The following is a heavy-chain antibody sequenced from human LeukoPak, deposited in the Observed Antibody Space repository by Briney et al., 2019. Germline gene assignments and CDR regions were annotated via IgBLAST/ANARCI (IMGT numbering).Heavy chain of an antibody. Sequence: GGSLRLSCAASGFIFSSYWMSWVRQAPGKGLEWVAFIRYDGSNKYYADSVKGRFTISRDNSKNTLYLQMNSLRAEDTAVYYCARGRYYDSSGYRALGYWGQGTLVTVAS. CDR2: IRYDGSNK. V-gene: IGHV3-30*02. CDR1: GFIFSSYW. CDR3: ARGRYYDSSGYRALGY. J-gene: IGHJ4*02. D-gene: IGHD3-22*01.